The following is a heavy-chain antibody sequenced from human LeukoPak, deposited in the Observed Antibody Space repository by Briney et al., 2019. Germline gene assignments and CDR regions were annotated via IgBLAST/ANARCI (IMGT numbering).Heavy chain of an antibody. V-gene: IGHV1-2*02. J-gene: IGHJ4*02. CDR3: ATLGGHSLAAQNGY. CDR1: GYTFTVYF. CDR2: MNPDNGGT. D-gene: IGHD3-16*01. Sequence: GASVKVSCKASGYTFTVYFMHWVRQAPGQGLEWMGLMNPDNGGTRYAQKFQGRVTMTRDSSISTAYMELSRLTSDDTAVYYCATLGGHSLAAQNGYWGQGTLVTVSS.